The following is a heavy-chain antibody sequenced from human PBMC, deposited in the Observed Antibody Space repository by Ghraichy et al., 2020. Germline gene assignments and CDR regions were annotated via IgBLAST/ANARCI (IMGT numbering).Heavy chain of an antibody. V-gene: IGHV1-46*01. CDR3: MARRKWPVSGMDV. CDR1: GYTFTSYY. J-gene: IGHJ6*02. Sequence: ASVKVSCKASGYTFTSYYMHWVRQAPGQGLEWMGIINPSGGSTSYAQKFQGRVTMTRDTSTSTVYMELSSLRSEDTAVYYCMARRKWPVSGMDVWGQGTTVTVSS. D-gene: IGHD6-19*01. CDR2: INPSGGST.